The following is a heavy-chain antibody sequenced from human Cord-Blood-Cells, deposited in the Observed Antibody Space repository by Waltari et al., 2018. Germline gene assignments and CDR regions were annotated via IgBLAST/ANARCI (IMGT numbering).Heavy chain of an antibody. J-gene: IGHJ4*02. CDR1: GGSFSGYY. CDR2: INHSGST. CDR3: ARVPYYYDSSGYYYFDY. Sequence: QVQLQQWGAGLLKPSETLSLTCAVYGGSFSGYYWSWIRQPPGKGLEWIGEINHSGSTNYNPSLKSRVTISVDTSKNQFSLKLSSVTAADTAVYYCARVPYYYDSSGYYYFDYWGQGTLVTVSS. D-gene: IGHD3-22*01. V-gene: IGHV4-34*01.